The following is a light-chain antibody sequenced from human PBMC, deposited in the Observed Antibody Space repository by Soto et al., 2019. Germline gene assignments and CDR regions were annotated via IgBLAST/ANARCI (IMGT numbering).Light chain of an antibody. V-gene: IGKV3-11*01. CDR1: QTIGNK. J-gene: IGKJ5*01. CDR2: DAS. CDR3: QQRNNWPLT. Sequence: VLAESPGTLSVCAGEEGTLSCRATQTIGNKLAWYQQKPGQAPRLLIYDASNRATGIPARFSGSGSGTDFTLTISCLEPEDFAVYYCQQRNNWPLTFGQGTRLDI.